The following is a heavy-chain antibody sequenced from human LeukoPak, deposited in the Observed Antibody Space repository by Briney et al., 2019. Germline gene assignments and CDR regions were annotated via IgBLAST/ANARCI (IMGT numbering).Heavy chain of an antibody. D-gene: IGHD3-10*01. CDR1: GFTFTNYE. J-gene: IGHJ4*02. Sequence: PGGSLRLSCATSGFTFTNYEMNWVRQAPRKGLEWVAYIVVHGTTAYYADSVRGRFTISRDNAKNSLHLQMDNLRVEDTGIYYCARAHSYREGFDNWGQGTLVTVSS. CDR3: ARAHSYREGFDN. CDR2: IVVHGTTA. V-gene: IGHV3-48*03.